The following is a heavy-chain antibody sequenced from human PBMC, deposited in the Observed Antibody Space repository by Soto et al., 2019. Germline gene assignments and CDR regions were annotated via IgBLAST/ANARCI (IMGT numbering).Heavy chain of an antibody. V-gene: IGHV4-34*01. CDR3: ARGVSSGGSCYGLLNY. J-gene: IGHJ4*02. CDR2: INHSGST. CDR1: GGSFSGYY. Sequence: QVQLQQWGAGLLKPSETLSLTCAVYGGSFSGYYWSWIRQPPGKGLEWIGEINHSGSTNYNPSLKSRVTISVDTSKNQFSLKLSSVTAADTAVYYCARGVSSGGSCYGLLNYWGQGTLVTVSS. D-gene: IGHD2-15*01.